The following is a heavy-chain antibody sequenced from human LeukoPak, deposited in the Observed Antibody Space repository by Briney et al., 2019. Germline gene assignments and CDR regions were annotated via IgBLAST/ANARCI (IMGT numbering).Heavy chain of an antibody. Sequence: ASVKVSCKASGYTFTSYAMNLVRQTPGQGFEWMGWLNTNTGNPTYAQGFTGRFVFSLDTSVSTAYLQISSLKAEDTAVYYCAREWYCSSTSCRGFDYWGQRTLVTVSS. CDR1: GYTFTSYA. J-gene: IGHJ4*02. CDR3: AREWYCSSTSCRGFDY. V-gene: IGHV7-4-1*02. D-gene: IGHD2-2*01. CDR2: LNTNTGNP.